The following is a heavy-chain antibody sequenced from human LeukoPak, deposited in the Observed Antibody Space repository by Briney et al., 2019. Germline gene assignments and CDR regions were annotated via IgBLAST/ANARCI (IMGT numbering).Heavy chain of an antibody. CDR1: GGTFSSYA. CDR3: ARGSAPQHVLRFLEWSD. Sequence: ASVKVSCKASGGTFSSYAISWVRQAPGQGLEWMGRIIPILGIANYAQKFQGRVTITADKSTSTAYMELSSLRSEDTAVYYCARGSAPQHVLRFLEWSDWGQGTLVTVSS. J-gene: IGHJ4*02. CDR2: IIPILGIA. V-gene: IGHV1-69*04. D-gene: IGHD3-3*01.